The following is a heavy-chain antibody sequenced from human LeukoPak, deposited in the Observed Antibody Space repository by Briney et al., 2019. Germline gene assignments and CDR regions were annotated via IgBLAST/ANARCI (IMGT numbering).Heavy chain of an antibody. CDR3: ARDSPRRGSYFDY. D-gene: IGHD3-16*01. J-gene: IGHJ4*02. CDR1: GGSISSGGYS. Sequence: SETLSLTCAVSGGSISSGGYSWSWIRQPPGKGLEWIGYIYHSGSTYYNPSLKSRVTISVDRSKNQFSLKLSSVTAADTAVYYCARDSPRRGSYFDYWGQGTLVTVSS. CDR2: IYHSGST. V-gene: IGHV4-30-2*01.